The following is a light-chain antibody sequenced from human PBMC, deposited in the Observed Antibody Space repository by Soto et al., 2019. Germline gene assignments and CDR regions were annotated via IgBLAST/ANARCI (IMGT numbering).Light chain of an antibody. Sequence: QSALTQPASVSGSRGQSITISCTRTSSDVGNYNYVSWYQHHPGKAPKLMIYEVSNRPSGVSNRFSGSKSGNTASLTISGLQAEDEADYYCSSYTSSSTRVFGTGTKLTVL. V-gene: IGLV2-14*01. CDR2: EVS. J-gene: IGLJ1*01. CDR1: SSDVGNYNY. CDR3: SSYTSSSTRV.